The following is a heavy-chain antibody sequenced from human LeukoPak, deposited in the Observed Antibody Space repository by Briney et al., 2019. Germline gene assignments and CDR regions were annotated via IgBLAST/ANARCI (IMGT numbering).Heavy chain of an antibody. J-gene: IGHJ4*02. D-gene: IGHD4-17*01. V-gene: IGHV3-48*02. CDR1: GFTFSSYS. CDR2: ISSSSSTI. CDR3: ARDRPWASTVTHGTSDY. Sequence: GGSLRLSCAASGFTFSSYSMNWVRQAPGKGLEWVSYISSSSSTIYYADSVKGRFTISRDNAKNSLYLQMNSLRDEDTAVYYCARDRPWASTVTHGTSDYWGRGTLVTVSS.